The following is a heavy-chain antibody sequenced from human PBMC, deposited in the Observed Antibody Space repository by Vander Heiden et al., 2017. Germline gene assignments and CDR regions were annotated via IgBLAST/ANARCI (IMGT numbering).Heavy chain of an antibody. CDR1: GYGFTSYW. Sequence: ELQLVQSGAEAKQPGEPLKIFWKAFGYGFTSYWMGWLRQMAGKGLEWIGIIYPGDSETRYSPSFQGQVTISADKSISTAYLQWSILKASDTAMYYGARLRDILTLMDVWGQGTTVTVSS. J-gene: IGHJ6*02. CDR2: IYPGDSET. CDR3: ARLRDILTLMDV. V-gene: IGHV5-51*01. D-gene: IGHD3-9*01.